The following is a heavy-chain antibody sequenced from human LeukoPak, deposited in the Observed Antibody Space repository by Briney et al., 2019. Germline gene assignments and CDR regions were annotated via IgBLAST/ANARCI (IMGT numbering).Heavy chain of an antibody. CDR1: GFTFSSYS. Sequence: GGSLRLSCAVSGFTFSSYSMNWVRQAPGKGLEWVSSISSRSSYIYYADSVKGRFTISRDNAKNSLYLQMNSLRAEDTAVYFCASNYGSGSYYTPYYFDYWGQRTLVTVSS. D-gene: IGHD3-10*01. CDR2: ISSRSSYI. V-gene: IGHV3-21*01. J-gene: IGHJ4*02. CDR3: ASNYGSGSYYTPYYFDY.